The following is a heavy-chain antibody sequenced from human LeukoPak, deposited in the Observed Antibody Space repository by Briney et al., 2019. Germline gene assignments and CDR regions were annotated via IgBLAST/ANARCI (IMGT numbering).Heavy chain of an antibody. Sequence: PGGSLRLSCAASGFTFDDYAMHWVRQAPGKGLEWGSYISSSGSTIYYADSVQGRFTISRDNSKNTLYLQMNSLRAEDTAVYYCAKLNYYSSSYYSNYFDFWGQGTLVTVSS. V-gene: IGHV3-23*01. D-gene: IGHD3-22*01. CDR3: AKLNYYSSSYYSNYFDF. CDR1: GFTFDDYA. J-gene: IGHJ4*02. CDR2: ISSSGSTI.